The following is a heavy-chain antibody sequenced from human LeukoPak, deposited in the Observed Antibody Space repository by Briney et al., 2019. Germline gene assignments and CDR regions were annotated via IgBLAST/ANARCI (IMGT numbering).Heavy chain of an antibody. D-gene: IGHD5-12*01. CDR3: AKGLSMVATTGFDY. CDR2: ISYDGSNK. Sequence: GGSLRLSCAASGFTFSNYAMHWVRQAPGKGLEWVALISYDGSNKYYADSVKGRFTISRDNSKNTLYLQMNSLRAEDTAVYYYAKGLSMVATTGFDYWGQGTLVTVSS. V-gene: IGHV3-30*18. CDR1: GFTFSNYA. J-gene: IGHJ4*02.